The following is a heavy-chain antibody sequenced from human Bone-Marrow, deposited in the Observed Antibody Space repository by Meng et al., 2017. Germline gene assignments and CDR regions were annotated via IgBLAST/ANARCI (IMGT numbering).Heavy chain of an antibody. D-gene: IGHD6-13*01. CDR2: IIPIFGTA. Sequence: QGQLVQSGAEVKTPGSSVKVSCKASGGTFSSYAISWVRQAPGQGLEWMGGIIPIFGTANYAQKFQGRVTITADESTSTAYMELSSLRSEDTAVYYCARDEDISAAGKLFGDYWGQGTLVTVSS. J-gene: IGHJ4*02. V-gene: IGHV1-69*01. CDR3: ARDEDISAAGKLFGDY. CDR1: GGTFSSYA.